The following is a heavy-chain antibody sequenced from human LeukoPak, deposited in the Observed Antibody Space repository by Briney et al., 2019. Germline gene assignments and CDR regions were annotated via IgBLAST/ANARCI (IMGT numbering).Heavy chain of an antibody. CDR1: GGSISSSSYY. CDR3: AGRTSRYYMDV. J-gene: IGHJ6*03. V-gene: IGHV4-39*01. CDR2: IYYSGNT. D-gene: IGHD2-2*01. Sequence: PSETLSLTCTVSGGSISSSSYYWGWIRQPPGKGLEWIGSIYYSGNTYYNPSLKSRVTISVDTSKNQFSLKLSSVTAADTAVYYCAGRTSRYYMDVWGKGTTVTVSS.